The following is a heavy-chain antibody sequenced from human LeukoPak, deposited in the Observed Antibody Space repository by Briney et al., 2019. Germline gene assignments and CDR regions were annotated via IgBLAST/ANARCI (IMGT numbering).Heavy chain of an antibody. CDR1: GFNFNSYW. Sequence: GGSLRLSCAASGFNFNSYWVSWVRQAPGKGLECVANIKQDGSEIYFVDSVKGRLTISRDNAKSSLYLQMSSLRAEDTAVYYCTRDASGDTNSGPRMDVWGQGTTVTVSS. CDR2: IKQDGSEI. D-gene: IGHD1-26*01. V-gene: IGHV3-7*05. J-gene: IGHJ6*02. CDR3: TRDASGDTNSGPRMDV.